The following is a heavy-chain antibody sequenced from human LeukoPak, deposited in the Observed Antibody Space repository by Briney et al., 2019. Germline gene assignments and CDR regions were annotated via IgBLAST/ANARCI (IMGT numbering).Heavy chain of an antibody. D-gene: IGHD3-10*01. CDR2: IRYDGSNK. CDR1: GFTFSSYG. J-gene: IGHJ4*02. Sequence: PGGSLRLSCAASGFTFSSYGMHWVRQAPGKGLEWVAFIRYDGSNKYYADSVKGRFTISRDNSKNTLYLQMNSLRAEDTAVYYCAKDLAKDGSGSYYLVYWGQGTLVTVPS. CDR3: AKDLAKDGSGSYYLVY. V-gene: IGHV3-30*02.